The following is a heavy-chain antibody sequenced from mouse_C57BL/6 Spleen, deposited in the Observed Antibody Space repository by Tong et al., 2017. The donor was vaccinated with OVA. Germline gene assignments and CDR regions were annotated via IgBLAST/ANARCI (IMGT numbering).Heavy chain of an antibody. CDR1: GYAFTNYL. CDR3: TRSGSNLSFDY. V-gene: IGHV1-54*01. J-gene: IGHJ2*01. Sequence: VQLQESGAELVRPGTSVKVSCKASGYAFTNYLIEWVKQRPGQGLEWIGVINPGSGGTNYNEKFKGKATLTADKSSSTAYMELRSLTSEDSAVYYCTRSGSNLSFDYWGQGTTLTVSS. D-gene: IGHD2-5*01. CDR2: INPGSGGT.